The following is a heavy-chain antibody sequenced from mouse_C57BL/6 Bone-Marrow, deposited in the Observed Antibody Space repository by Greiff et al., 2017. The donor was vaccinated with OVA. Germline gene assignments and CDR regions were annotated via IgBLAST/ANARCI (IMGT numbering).Heavy chain of an antibody. D-gene: IGHD2-5*01. V-gene: IGHV5-6*01. Sequence: EVQRVESGGDLVKPGGSLKLSCAASGFTFSSYGMSWVRQTPDKRLEWVATISSGGSYTYYPDSVKGRFTISRDNAKNTLYLQMSSLKSEDTAMYYCARHYSNYVGYAMDYWGQGTSVTVSS. CDR2: ISSGGSYT. CDR3: ARHYSNYVGYAMDY. J-gene: IGHJ4*01. CDR1: GFTFSSYG.